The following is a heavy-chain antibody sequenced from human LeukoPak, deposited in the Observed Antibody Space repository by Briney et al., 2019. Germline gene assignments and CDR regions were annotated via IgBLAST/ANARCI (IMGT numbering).Heavy chain of an antibody. J-gene: IGHJ4*02. CDR1: GYTFTGYY. CDR3: ATPTVTTWYYFDY. V-gene: IGHV1-2*02. Sequence: ASVKVSCKASGYTFTGYYMHWVRQAPGQGLEWMGWINPNSGGTNCAQKFQGRVTMTRDTSISTAYMELSRLRSDDTAVYYCATPTVTTWYYFDYWGQGTLVTVSS. D-gene: IGHD4-17*01. CDR2: INPNSGGT.